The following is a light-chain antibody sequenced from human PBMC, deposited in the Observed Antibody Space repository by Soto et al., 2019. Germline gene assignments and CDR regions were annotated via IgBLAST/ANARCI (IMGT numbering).Light chain of an antibody. V-gene: IGKV1-5*03. CDR1: QSIGSW. CDR3: QHYNTYPWT. Sequence: DIQMTQSPSILSASVGDRVTTTCRASQSIGSWLAWYQQKPGKAPNLLIHKASHLESGVPSRFSGSGSGTEFTLTISSLQPGDFATYYCQHYNTYPWTFGQGTKVDIK. CDR2: KAS. J-gene: IGKJ1*01.